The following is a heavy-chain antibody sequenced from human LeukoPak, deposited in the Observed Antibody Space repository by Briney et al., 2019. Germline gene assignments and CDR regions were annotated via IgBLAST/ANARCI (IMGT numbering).Heavy chain of an antibody. CDR1: GGTFSSYA. D-gene: IGHD1-7*01. J-gene: IGHJ4*02. V-gene: IGHV1-69*06. CDR3: ARDSRYNWNYRHFDY. CDR2: IIPIFGTA. Sequence: SVKVSCKASGGTFSSYAISWVRQAPGQGLEWMGGIIPIFGTANYAQKFQGRVTITADKSTSKAYMELSSLRSEDTAVYYCARDSRYNWNYRHFDYWGQGTLVTVSS.